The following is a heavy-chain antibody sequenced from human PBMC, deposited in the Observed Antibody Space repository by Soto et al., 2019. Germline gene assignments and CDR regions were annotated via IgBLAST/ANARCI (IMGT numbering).Heavy chain of an antibody. CDR1: GYSFTSYW. CDR2: IYPGDSDT. Sequence: GEALKISWKGSGYSFTSYWIGWVRQMPGKGLELMVIIYPGDSDTRYSPSFQGQVTIAADKSISNAYLQWSSLKASDTAMYYCARHVPLSHYYGIDXWGQGTTVTVSX. D-gene: IGHD3-16*02. V-gene: IGHV5-51*01. CDR3: ARHVPLSHYYGIDX. J-gene: IGHJ6*02.